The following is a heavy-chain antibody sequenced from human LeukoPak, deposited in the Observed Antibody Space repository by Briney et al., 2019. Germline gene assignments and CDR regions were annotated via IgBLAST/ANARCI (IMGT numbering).Heavy chain of an antibody. CDR2: IIPIFGTA. Sequence: SVKVSCKASGGTFSSYAISWVRQAPGQGLEWMGGIIPIFGTANYAQKFQGRVTITADESTSTAYMELSSLRSEDTAVYYCATMEAAAGLEGAFDIWGQGTMVTVSS. D-gene: IGHD6-13*01. J-gene: IGHJ3*02. CDR3: ATMEAAAGLEGAFDI. V-gene: IGHV1-69*13. CDR1: GGTFSSYA.